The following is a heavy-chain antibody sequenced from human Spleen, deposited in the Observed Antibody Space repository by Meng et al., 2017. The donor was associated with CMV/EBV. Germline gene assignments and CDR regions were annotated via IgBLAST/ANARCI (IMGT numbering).Heavy chain of an antibody. Sequence: VYGGSFSGCYWSWSRQPPGKGLEEIGESNHSGSTNYNQSLKSRVTISVDTAKNQFSLKLSSVTAADTAVYYCARAMVRGVIIRWFDPWGQGTLVTVSS. CDR3: ARAMVRGVIIRWFDP. J-gene: IGHJ5*02. V-gene: IGHV4-34*01. D-gene: IGHD3-10*01. CDR1: GGSFSGCY. CDR2: SNHSGST.